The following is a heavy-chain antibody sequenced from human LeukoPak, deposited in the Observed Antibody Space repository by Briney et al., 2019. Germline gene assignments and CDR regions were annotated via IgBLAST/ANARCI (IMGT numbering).Heavy chain of an antibody. CDR3: ARNRLELLSSPWWDC. J-gene: IGHJ4*02. CDR2: IIPIFGTA. V-gene: IGHV1-69*01. CDR1: GGTFSSYA. D-gene: IGHD1-7*01. Sequence: SVKVSCKASGGTFSSYAISWVRQAPGQGLEWMGGIIPIFGTANYAQKFRGRVTITADESASTAYMELSSLRSEDTAVYYCARNRLELLSSPWWDCWGQGTLVTVSS.